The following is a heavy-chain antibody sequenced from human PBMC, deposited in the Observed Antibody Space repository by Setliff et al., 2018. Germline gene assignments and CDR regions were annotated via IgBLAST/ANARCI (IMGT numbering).Heavy chain of an antibody. CDR2: ISPYSGET. CDR1: GGTFSSYG. Sequence: ASVKVSCKASGGTFSSYGISWVRQAPGQGLEWMGWISPYSGETNNAQKFQDRLSVTADTSSKTIYMELRSLTPDDTAVYFCTTSRAPRVVLAADFDLWGQGTLVTVSS. V-gene: IGHV1-18*01. CDR3: TTSRAPRVVLAADFDL. D-gene: IGHD2-21*01. J-gene: IGHJ4*02.